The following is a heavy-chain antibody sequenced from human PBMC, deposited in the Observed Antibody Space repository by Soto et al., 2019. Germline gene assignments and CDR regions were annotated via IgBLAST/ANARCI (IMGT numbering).Heavy chain of an antibody. CDR3: AREGPAPYYYYGMDV. J-gene: IGHJ6*04. CDR1: GYSFTTYG. Sequence: QVQLVQSGGEVQKPGASVKVSCKTSGYSFTTYGISWVRQAPGQGLEWMGWISAYNGNTNYAQKLQGRVTMTTDTSTSTAYMELRSLRSDDTAVYYCAREGPAPYYYYGMDVWGKGSTVTVSS. V-gene: IGHV1-18*01. CDR2: ISAYNGNT.